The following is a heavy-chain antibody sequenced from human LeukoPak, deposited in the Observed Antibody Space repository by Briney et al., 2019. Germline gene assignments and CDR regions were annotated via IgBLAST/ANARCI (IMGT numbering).Heavy chain of an antibody. J-gene: IGHJ4*02. Sequence: GGSLRLSCAASGFTFSSYSMNWVRQAPGKGLEWVSSISSSSNYIYYSDSVKGRFTISRDNSKNTLYLQMNSLRAEDTAVYYCARRAGAYSHPYDYWGQGTLVTVSS. V-gene: IGHV3-21*04. CDR1: GFTFSSYS. CDR3: ARRAGAYSHPYDY. D-gene: IGHD4/OR15-4a*01. CDR2: ISSSSNYI.